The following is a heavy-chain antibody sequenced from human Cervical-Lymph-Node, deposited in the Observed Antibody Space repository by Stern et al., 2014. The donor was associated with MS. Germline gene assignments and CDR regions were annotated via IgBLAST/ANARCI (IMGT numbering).Heavy chain of an antibody. Sequence: VQLVESGGGVVQPGRSLRLSCAASGFTFSAYAMPWVRQAPGQGLEWLASVSADGTVNHYTDSVKGRLTISRDNSKYTLYLEMNSLITEDTAVYYCVKRGGNLLHYFDWWGQGALVTVSS. J-gene: IGHJ4*02. CDR3: VKRGGNLLHYFDW. D-gene: IGHD4-23*01. CDR2: VSADGTVN. V-gene: IGHV3-30*04. CDR1: GFTFSAYA.